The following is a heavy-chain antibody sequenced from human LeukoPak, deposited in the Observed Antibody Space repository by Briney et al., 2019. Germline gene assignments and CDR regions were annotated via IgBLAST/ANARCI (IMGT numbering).Heavy chain of an antibody. D-gene: IGHD6-19*01. J-gene: IGHJ4*02. CDR1: EFTFSNYA. Sequence: GGSLRLSCAASEFTFSNYAMSWVRQAPGKGLEWVSSISGSGGSTYYADSVKGRFTISRDNSKNTLYLQMNSLRAEDTAVYYCAKGPWKQWLVLVAFDYWGQGTLVTASS. V-gene: IGHV3-23*01. CDR3: AKGPWKQWLVLVAFDY. CDR2: ISGSGGST.